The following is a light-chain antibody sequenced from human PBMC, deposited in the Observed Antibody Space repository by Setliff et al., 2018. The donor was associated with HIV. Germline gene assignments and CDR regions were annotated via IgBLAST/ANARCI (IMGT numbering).Light chain of an antibody. J-gene: IGLJ2*01. CDR3: TSYTTSSTLV. Sequence: QSALTQPASVSGSPGQSITISCTGTSSDVGGYSYVSWYQQHPGKAPKLIIYEVNKRPSGVSNRFSGSKTGNTASLTISGLQAEDEADYYCTSYTTSSTLVFGGGTKVTVL. CDR2: EVN. V-gene: IGLV2-14*01. CDR1: SSDVGGYSY.